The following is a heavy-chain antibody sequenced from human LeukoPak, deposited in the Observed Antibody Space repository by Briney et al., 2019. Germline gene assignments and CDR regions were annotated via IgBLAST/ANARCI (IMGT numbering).Heavy chain of an antibody. J-gene: IGHJ5*02. Sequence: SETLSLTCTVSGYSISSGYYWGWIRQSPGKGLEWIGTIYYSGSTYYNPSLKSRVTISVDTSKNQFSLKLSSVTAADTAMYYCARNRYYYGSGSYGVPNWFDPWGQGTLVTVSS. V-gene: IGHV4-38-2*02. CDR2: IYYSGST. CDR1: GYSISSGYY. D-gene: IGHD3-10*01. CDR3: ARNRYYYGSGSYGVPNWFDP.